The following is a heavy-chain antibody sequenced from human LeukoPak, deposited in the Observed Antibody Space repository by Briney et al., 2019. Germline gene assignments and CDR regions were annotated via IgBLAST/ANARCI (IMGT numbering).Heavy chain of an antibody. Sequence: GGSLRLSCAASGFTFSSYAMSWVRQAPGKGLEWVSAISGSGGSTYYADSVKGWFTISRDNSKNTLYLQMNSLRAEDTAVYYCAKVSVSTYYFDYWGQGTLVTVSS. CDR1: GFTFSSYA. D-gene: IGHD4-11*01. CDR3: AKVSVSTYYFDY. CDR2: ISGSGGST. V-gene: IGHV3-23*01. J-gene: IGHJ4*02.